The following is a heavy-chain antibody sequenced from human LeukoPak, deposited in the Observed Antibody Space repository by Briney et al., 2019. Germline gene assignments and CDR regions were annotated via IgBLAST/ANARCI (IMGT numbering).Heavy chain of an antibody. Sequence: GGSLRLSCAASGFTFDDYAMHWVRQAPGKGLEWVSGISWNSGSIGYADSVKGRFTISRDNAKNSLYLQMNSLRAEGTALYYCAQGGTRYSSGWSHVDYWGQGTLVTVSS. J-gene: IGHJ4*02. D-gene: IGHD6-19*01. CDR2: ISWNSGSI. CDR3: AQGGTRYSSGWSHVDY. V-gene: IGHV3-9*01. CDR1: GFTFDDYA.